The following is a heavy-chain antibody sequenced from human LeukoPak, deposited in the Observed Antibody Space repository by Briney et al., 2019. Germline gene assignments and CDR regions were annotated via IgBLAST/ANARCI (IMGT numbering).Heavy chain of an antibody. CDR3: ARAPMDWYSGYDPSFMDV. D-gene: IGHD5-12*01. Sequence: ASVKVSCKASGYTFTGYYMHWVRQAPGQGLEWMGWINPNSGGTNYAQKFQGRVTMTRDTSISTAYMELSRLRSDDTAVYYCARAPMDWYSGYDPSFMDVWGKGTTVTISS. V-gene: IGHV1-2*02. CDR2: INPNSGGT. CDR1: GYTFTGYY. J-gene: IGHJ6*03.